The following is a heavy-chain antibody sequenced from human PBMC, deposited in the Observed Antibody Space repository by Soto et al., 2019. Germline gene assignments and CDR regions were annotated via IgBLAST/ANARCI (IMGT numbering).Heavy chain of an antibody. D-gene: IGHD3-9*01. CDR1: GGTFSSYA. Sequence: QVQLVQSGAEVKKPGSSVKVSCKASGGTFSSYAISWVRQAPGHGLEWMGGIIPIFGTANYAQKFQGRVTITADESTSTAYMELSSLRSEDTAVYYCARGRGRMLTGHHLSPLYYWGQGTLVTVSS. CDR2: IIPIFGTA. CDR3: ARGRGRMLTGHHLSPLYY. V-gene: IGHV1-69*01. J-gene: IGHJ4*02.